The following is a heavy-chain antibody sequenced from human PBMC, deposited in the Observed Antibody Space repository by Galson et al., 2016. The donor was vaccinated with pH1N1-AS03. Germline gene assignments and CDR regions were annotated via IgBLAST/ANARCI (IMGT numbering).Heavy chain of an antibody. V-gene: IGHV3-21*01. D-gene: IGHD6-13*01. CDR2: ISSSSSYI. J-gene: IGHJ4*02. CDR1: GFTFSNYI. Sequence: SLRLSCAASGFTFSNYIMNWVRQAPGKGLAWVSSISSSSSYIYSADSVKGRFTISRDNAKNSLYLQMNSLRAEDKAVYYCARGPAGTFDYWGQGTLVTVSS. CDR3: ARGPAGTFDY.